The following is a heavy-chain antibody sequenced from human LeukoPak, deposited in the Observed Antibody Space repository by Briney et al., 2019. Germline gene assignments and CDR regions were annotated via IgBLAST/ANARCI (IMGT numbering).Heavy chain of an antibody. D-gene: IGHD2-21*02. J-gene: IGHJ4*02. CDR1: GFIFSSYA. CDR3: AKVVRGGDTYFDY. CDR2: ISGSGDST. V-gene: IGHV3-23*01. Sequence: PGGSLRLSCAASGFIFSSYAMTWVRQAPGKGLEWVSGISGSGDSTYYADSVKGRFTISRDNPKNTLYLQMNSLRAEDTAVYYCAKVVRGGDTYFDYWGQGTLVTVSS.